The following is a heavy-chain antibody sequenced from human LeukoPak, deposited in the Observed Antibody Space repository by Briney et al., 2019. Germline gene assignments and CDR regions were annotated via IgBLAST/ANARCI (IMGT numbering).Heavy chain of an antibody. CDR3: ARDPYSGTYGDTYYYYMDV. J-gene: IGHJ6*03. Sequence: PGGSLRLSCEASGFTFSRHWLTWVRQAPGKGLEWVGNIDGAGGEKHYVDSVKGRFTISRDNARNSLYLQMNSLRAEDTAVYYCARDPYSGTYGDTYYYYMDVWGKGTTVTISS. CDR2: IDGAGGEK. CDR1: GFTFSRHW. V-gene: IGHV3-7*01. D-gene: IGHD1-26*01.